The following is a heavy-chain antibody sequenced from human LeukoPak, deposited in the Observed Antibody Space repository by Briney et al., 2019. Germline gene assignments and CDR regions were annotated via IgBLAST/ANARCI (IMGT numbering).Heavy chain of an antibody. Sequence: PSETLSLTCTVSGGSISSYYWSWIRQPPGKGLEWIGYIYYSGSTNYNPSLKSRVTISVDTSKNQFSLKLSSVTAADTAVYYCARSEGHYYYYYMDVWGKGTTVTVSS. CDR2: IYYSGST. CDR1: GGSISSYY. J-gene: IGHJ6*03. V-gene: IGHV4-59*12. CDR3: ARSEGHYYYYYMDV.